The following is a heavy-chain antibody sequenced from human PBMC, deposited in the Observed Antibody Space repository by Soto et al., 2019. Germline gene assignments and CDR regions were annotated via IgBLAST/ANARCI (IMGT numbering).Heavy chain of an antibody. CDR1: GYTFTSYG. Sequence: ASVKVSCKASGYTFTSYGISWVRQAPGQGLEWMGWISAYNGNTNYAQKLQGRVTMTTDTSTSTAYMELRSLRSDDTAVYYCARDEPYYYDSSGSDAFDIWGQGTMVTV. V-gene: IGHV1-18*04. CDR2: ISAYNGNT. CDR3: ARDEPYYYDSSGSDAFDI. D-gene: IGHD3-22*01. J-gene: IGHJ3*02.